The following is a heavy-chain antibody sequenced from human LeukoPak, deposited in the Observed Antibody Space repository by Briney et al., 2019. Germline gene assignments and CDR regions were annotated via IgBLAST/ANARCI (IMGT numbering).Heavy chain of an antibody. J-gene: IGHJ5*01. D-gene: IGHD6-19*01. CDR3: AKPISGGLAVTADWFHP. V-gene: IGHV3-23*01. CDR1: GFAFSVYA. Sequence: GGSLRLFCTASGFAFSVYAMSWLRHPTGEGLEWVCTINANSGTTSYAASVWGRFTISRDNSKNTLYLQLNTLRADDTATYYCAKPISGGLAVTADWFHPWGQGTLVVVSP. CDR2: INANSGTT.